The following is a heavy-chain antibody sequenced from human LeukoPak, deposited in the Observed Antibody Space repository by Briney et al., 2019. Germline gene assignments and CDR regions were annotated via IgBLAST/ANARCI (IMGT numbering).Heavy chain of an antibody. CDR2: IIPIFGTA. Sequence: SVKVSCKASGGTFSSYAISWVRQAPGQGLEWMGRIIPIFGTANYAQKFQGRVTITTYESTSTAYMELSSLRSEDTAVYYCARVRGIYGSGIFDIWGQGTMVTVSS. V-gene: IGHV1-69*05. J-gene: IGHJ3*02. CDR1: GGTFSSYA. CDR3: ARVRGIYGSGIFDI. D-gene: IGHD3-10*01.